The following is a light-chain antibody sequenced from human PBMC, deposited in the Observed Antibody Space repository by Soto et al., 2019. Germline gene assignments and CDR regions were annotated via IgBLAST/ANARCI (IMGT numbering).Light chain of an antibody. CDR2: GAS. Sequence: DIQMTQSPSTLSASIGDRVTITCRASRSISDWLAWYQQKPGKAPELLIFGASSLKSGVPSRFSGSGSGTEFTLTISRLQPDDVVTYHCLQYSSHSWTFGQGTKVDIK. CDR3: LQYSSHSWT. J-gene: IGKJ1*01. CDR1: RSISDW. V-gene: IGKV1-5*01.